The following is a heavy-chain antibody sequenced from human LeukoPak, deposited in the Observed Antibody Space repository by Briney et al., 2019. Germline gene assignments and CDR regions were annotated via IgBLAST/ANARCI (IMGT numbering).Heavy chain of an antibody. Sequence: GRSLRLSCAASGFTFSSYAMHWVRQAPGKGLEWVAVISYDGSNKYYADSVKGRFTISRDNSKNTLYLQMNSLGAEDTAVYYCARDVYYYDSSGLYNFDYWGQGTLVTVSS. J-gene: IGHJ4*02. CDR2: ISYDGSNK. D-gene: IGHD3-22*01. V-gene: IGHV3-30-3*01. CDR3: ARDVYYYDSSGLYNFDY. CDR1: GFTFSSYA.